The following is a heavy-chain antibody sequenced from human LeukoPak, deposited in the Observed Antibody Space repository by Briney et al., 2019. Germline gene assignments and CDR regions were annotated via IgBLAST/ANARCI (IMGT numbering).Heavy chain of an antibody. CDR2: ISTDGSYK. V-gene: IGHV3-33*01. D-gene: IGHD1-26*01. CDR3: ARDGSGRDIDY. CDR1: GFTFRSCG. J-gene: IGHJ4*02. Sequence: GRSLRLSCAASGFTFRSCGWHWVRQAPGRGLVWVAVISTDGSYKYYGDSVKGRFTISRDDSKQTVFLEMTSLGVEDTAVYYCARDGSGRDIDYWGQGTLLTVSS.